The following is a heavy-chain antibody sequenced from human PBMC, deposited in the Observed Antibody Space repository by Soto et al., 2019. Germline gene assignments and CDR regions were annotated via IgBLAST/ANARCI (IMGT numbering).Heavy chain of an antibody. CDR2: IYYSGST. D-gene: IGHD2-15*01. CDR1: GCSIGNYY. Sequence: SETLSLTCTVSGCSIGNYYCSWIRQPPGKGLEWIGYIYYSGSTNYNPSLKSRVTISVDTSKNQFSLKLSSVTAADTAVYYCARAGAATLSDYWGQGTLVTVS. J-gene: IGHJ4*02. V-gene: IGHV4-59*01. CDR3: ARAGAATLSDY.